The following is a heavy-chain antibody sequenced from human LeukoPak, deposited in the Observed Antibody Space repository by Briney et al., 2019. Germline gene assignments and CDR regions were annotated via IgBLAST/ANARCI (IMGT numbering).Heavy chain of an antibody. CDR2: FDPEDGET. J-gene: IGHJ4*02. CDR1: GYTLTELS. CDR3: ATYPGYCSGGSCYFDY. Sequence: ASVKVSCKVSGYTLTELSMHWVRQAPGKGLEWMGGFDPEDGETIYAQKFQGRVTITADKSTSTAYMELSSLRSEDTAVYYCATYPGYCSGGSCYFDYWGQGTLVTVSS. V-gene: IGHV1-24*01. D-gene: IGHD2-15*01.